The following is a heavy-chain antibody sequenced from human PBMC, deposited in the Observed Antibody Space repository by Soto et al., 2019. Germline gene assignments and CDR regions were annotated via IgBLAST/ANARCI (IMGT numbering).Heavy chain of an antibody. CDR3: ATTWIQLWSLDY. Sequence: PGGSLRLSCAASGFTFSSYGMHWVRQAPGKGLEWVAVIWYDGSNKYYADSVKGRFTISRDNSKNTLYLQMNSLRAEDTAVYYCATTWIQLWSLDYWGQGTLVTVSS. D-gene: IGHD5-18*01. CDR2: IWYDGSNK. J-gene: IGHJ4*02. V-gene: IGHV3-33*01. CDR1: GFTFSSYG.